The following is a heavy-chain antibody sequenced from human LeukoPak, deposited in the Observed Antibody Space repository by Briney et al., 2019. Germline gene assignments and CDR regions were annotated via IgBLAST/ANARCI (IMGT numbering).Heavy chain of an antibody. CDR2: IYYSGST. D-gene: IGHD4-17*01. J-gene: IGHJ3*02. CDR1: GGSISSYY. V-gene: IGHV4-59*08. CDR3: ARHEHFHGDYKGAFDI. Sequence: SETLSLTCTVSGGSISSYYWSWIRQPPGKGLEWIGYIYYSGSTNYNPSLKSRVTISVDTSKNQYSLKLSSVTAADTAVYYCARHEHFHGDYKGAFDIWGQGTMVTVSS.